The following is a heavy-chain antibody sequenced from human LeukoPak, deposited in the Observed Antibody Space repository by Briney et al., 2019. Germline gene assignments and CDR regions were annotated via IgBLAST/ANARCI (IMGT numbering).Heavy chain of an antibody. D-gene: IGHD5-18*01. Sequence: KPSETLSLTCAVSGYSISSGYYWGWIRQPPGRGLEWIGTMHHSGRTYYNPSLQSRLTISGDTSQNQFSLKLNSVTAADTAVYYCARAPLTSGYSYGYGFDYWGQGTLVTVSS. V-gene: IGHV4-38-2*01. CDR2: MHHSGRT. CDR1: GYSISSGYY. CDR3: ARAPLTSGYSYGYGFDY. J-gene: IGHJ4*02.